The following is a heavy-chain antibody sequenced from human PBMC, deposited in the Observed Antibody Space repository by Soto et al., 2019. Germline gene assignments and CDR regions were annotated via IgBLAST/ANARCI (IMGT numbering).Heavy chain of an antibody. V-gene: IGHV3-30*18. Sequence: GGSLRLSCAASGFTFSSYGMHWVRQAPGKGLEWVAVISYDGSNKYYADSVKGRFTIYRDNSKNTLYLQMNSLRAEDTAVYYCAKDSGGYDGGDDYWGQGTLVT. CDR1: GFTFSSYG. CDR2: ISYDGSNK. CDR3: AKDSGGYDGGDDY. D-gene: IGHD5-12*01. J-gene: IGHJ4*02.